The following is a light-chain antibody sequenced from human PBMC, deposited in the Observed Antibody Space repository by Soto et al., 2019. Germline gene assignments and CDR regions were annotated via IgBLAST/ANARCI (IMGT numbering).Light chain of an antibody. J-gene: IGKJ2*01. CDR3: QQTYRMGYT. Sequence: DIQMTQSPSSLSASVGDRVTITCRASQSIATYLNWYQQKPGKGPKLLIYAASSLQSGVPSRFSGSASWTHFTLTISNQQPEDFATYFCQQTYRMGYTFRQGTKLEVK. CDR1: QSIATY. V-gene: IGKV1-39*01. CDR2: AAS.